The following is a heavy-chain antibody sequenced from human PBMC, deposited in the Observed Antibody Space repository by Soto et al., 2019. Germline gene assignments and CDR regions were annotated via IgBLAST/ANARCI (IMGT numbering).Heavy chain of an antibody. Sequence: EVQLVESGGGLVQPGGSLRLSCAASGFTFSTYWMHWVRQAPGKGLVWVSRINSDGSSTTYADSMKGRFTISRDNAKNTLYLQMNSLRAEDSAVYYCARVAGVNGDYVNWFDPWGQGTLVTVSS. J-gene: IGHJ5*02. V-gene: IGHV3-74*01. CDR1: GFTFSTYW. CDR2: INSDGSST. CDR3: ARVAGVNGDYVNWFDP. D-gene: IGHD4-17*01.